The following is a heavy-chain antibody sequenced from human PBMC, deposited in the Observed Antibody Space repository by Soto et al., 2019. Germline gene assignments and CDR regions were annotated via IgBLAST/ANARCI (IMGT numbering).Heavy chain of an antibody. Sequence: GGSLRLSCAASGFTFSSYAMHWVRQAPCKGLEWVAVISYDGSNKYYADSVKGRFTISRDNSKNTLYLQMNSLRAEDTALYYCAKATYPYCSGGSCYLMDVWGKGTTVTVSS. CDR1: GFTFSSYA. CDR2: ISYDGSNK. CDR3: AKATYPYCSGGSCYLMDV. J-gene: IGHJ6*03. D-gene: IGHD2-15*01. V-gene: IGHV3-30-3*01.